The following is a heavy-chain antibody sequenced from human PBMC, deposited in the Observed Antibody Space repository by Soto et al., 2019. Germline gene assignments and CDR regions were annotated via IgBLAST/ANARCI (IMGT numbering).Heavy chain of an antibody. Sequence: SYHRHRVRQAQRKGLEWMGIINPSGGSTSYAQKFQGRVTMTRDTSTSTVYMELSSLRSEDTAVYYCAGTLLAYCGGDCYYDAFDIWGQGTMVTVSS. J-gene: IGHJ3*02. V-gene: IGHV1-46*01. CDR2: INPSGGST. D-gene: IGHD2-21*02. CDR1: SYH. CDR3: AGTLLAYCGGDCYYDAFDI.